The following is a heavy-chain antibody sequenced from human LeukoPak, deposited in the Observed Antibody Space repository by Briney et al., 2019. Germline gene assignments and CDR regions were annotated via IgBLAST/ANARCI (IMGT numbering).Heavy chain of an antibody. D-gene: IGHD3-10*01. V-gene: IGHV3-30-3*01. CDR2: ISYDGSNK. Sequence: GRSLRLSCAASGFTFSSYAMHWVRQAPGKGLEWVAVISYDGSNKYYADSVKGRFTISRDNSKNTLYLQMNSLRAEDTAVYYCARVGAYGSGSYGDYWGQGTLVTVSS. CDR3: ARVGAYGSGSYGDY. CDR1: GFTFSSYA. J-gene: IGHJ4*02.